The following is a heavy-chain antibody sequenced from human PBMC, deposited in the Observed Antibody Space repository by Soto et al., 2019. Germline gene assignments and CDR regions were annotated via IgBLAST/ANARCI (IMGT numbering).Heavy chain of an antibody. CDR3: ARGLMITFGGVIDAFDI. V-gene: IGHV1-8*01. CDR1: GYTFTSYD. CDR2: MNPNSGNT. J-gene: IGHJ3*02. D-gene: IGHD3-16*01. Sequence: ASVKVSCKASGYTFTSYDINWVRQATGQGLEWMGWMNPNSGNTGYAQKFQGRVTTTRNTSISTAYMELSSLRSEDTAVYYCARGLMITFGGVIDAFDIWGQGTMVTVSS.